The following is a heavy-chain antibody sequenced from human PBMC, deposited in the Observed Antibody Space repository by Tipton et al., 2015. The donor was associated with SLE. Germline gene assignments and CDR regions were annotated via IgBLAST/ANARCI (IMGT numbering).Heavy chain of an antibody. Sequence: GSLRLSCAASEFTFSSYNMNWVRQAPGKGLEWVSYISSSSSTIYYADSVRGRFTISRDNAKNSLYLQMNSLRAEDTAVYYCAKGVGDLGPFDIWGQGTMVTVSS. CDR3: AKGVGDLGPFDI. D-gene: IGHD2-21*02. V-gene: IGHV3-48*01. CDR2: ISSSSSTI. J-gene: IGHJ3*02. CDR1: EFTFSSYN.